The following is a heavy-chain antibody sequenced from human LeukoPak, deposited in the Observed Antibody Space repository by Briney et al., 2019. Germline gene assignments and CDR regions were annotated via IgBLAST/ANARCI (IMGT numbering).Heavy chain of an antibody. CDR2: IKQDGSEQ. J-gene: IGHJ3*02. CDR1: GFSFGTYW. D-gene: IGHD7-27*01. Sequence: PGGSLRLSCAASGFSFGTYWLSWVRQAPGKGLEWVANIKQDGSEQYYVDSVKGRFTISRDNARSSLYLQMNSLRVEDTAVYYCANDVSQTGAFNIWGQGTMVTVSS. CDR3: ANDVSQTGAFNI. V-gene: IGHV3-7*01.